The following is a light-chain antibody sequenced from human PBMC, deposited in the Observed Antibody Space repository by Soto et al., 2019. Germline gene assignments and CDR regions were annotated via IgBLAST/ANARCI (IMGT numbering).Light chain of an antibody. J-gene: IGKJ2*01. CDR1: QSVSSSY. CDR2: GAS. V-gene: IGKV3-20*01. CDR3: QQYGSSPYT. Sequence: EIVLTQSPGTLSLSPGERATLSCRASQSVSSSYLAWYQQQPGQAPRLLIYGASSRATGIPDRFSGSGSGTDFTLTISRLEPEDFAVYYCQQYGSSPYTFGQGTKQEIK.